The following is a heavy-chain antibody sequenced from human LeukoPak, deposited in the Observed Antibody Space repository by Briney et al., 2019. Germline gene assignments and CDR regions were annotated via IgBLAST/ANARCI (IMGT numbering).Heavy chain of an antibody. Sequence: GGSLRLSCAASGFAVNSRYMAWVRQAPGKGLEWRSIMYKSGSTEDADSVKGRFTISRDSSRNTLHLQMTSLRGEDTAVYYCARGDRGSYYGSGDEYFDVWGQGTRVTVAS. D-gene: IGHD3-10*01. CDR1: GFAVNSRY. V-gene: IGHV3-53*01. CDR2: MYKSGST. CDR3: ARGDRGSYYGSGDEYFDV. J-gene: IGHJ4*02.